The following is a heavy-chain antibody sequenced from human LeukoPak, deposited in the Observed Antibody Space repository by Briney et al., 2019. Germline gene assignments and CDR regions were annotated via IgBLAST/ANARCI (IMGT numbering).Heavy chain of an antibody. CDR3: ARAIVGTPRFGKKTHYNWFDP. D-gene: IGHD2-15*01. Sequence: ASVTVSCKASGYAFTSYDFNWVRQAPGQGLEWMGWMNLNSGNTGYEQKFQGRVTMTRTTSISTAYIELSSLRSEDTAVYSCARAIVGTPRFGKKTHYNWFDPWGQGTLVTVSS. V-gene: IGHV1-8*01. CDR1: GYAFTSYD. CDR2: MNLNSGNT. J-gene: IGHJ5*02.